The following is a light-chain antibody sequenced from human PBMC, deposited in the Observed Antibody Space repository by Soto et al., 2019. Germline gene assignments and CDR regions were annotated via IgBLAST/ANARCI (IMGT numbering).Light chain of an antibody. CDR2: GDN. J-gene: IGLJ1*01. Sequence: QSVLTQPPSASGTPGQRVTSSCSGGSSNIGSNSVNWYQQLPGTAPKLLISGDNQRPSGVPDRFSGSKSGTSGSLAISGLQSEDEADYYCAAWDDRLNGFVFGAGTKVPVL. CDR1: SSNIGSNS. CDR3: AAWDDRLNGFV. V-gene: IGLV1-44*01.